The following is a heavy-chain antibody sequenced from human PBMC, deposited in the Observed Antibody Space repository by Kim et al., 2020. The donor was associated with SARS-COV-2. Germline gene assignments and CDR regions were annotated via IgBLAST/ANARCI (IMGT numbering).Heavy chain of an antibody. D-gene: IGHD2-8*02. CDR1: GGSITTSTYH. J-gene: IGHJ2*01. CDR3: ASLLCNSGVCYVCCF. Sequence: SETLSLTCTVTGGSITTSTYHWGWIRQPPGKGLEWIGNIHYRGSTVYNPSLKSRVTISVDTSKNQFSLKLTSVTAADTAVYYCASLLCNSGVCYVCCFWG. V-gene: IGHV4-39*01. CDR2: IHYRGST.